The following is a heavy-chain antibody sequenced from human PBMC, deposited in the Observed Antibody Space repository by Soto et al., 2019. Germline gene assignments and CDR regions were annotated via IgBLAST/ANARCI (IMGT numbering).Heavy chain of an antibody. V-gene: IGHV3-13*04. J-gene: IGHJ4*02. D-gene: IGHD2-15*01. Sequence: RQGPGKGLEWVSAIGTAGDTNYAGSVKGRFTISRENAKNSLYLQMNSLRAGDTAIYFCPRAIGPSLGNHSDPGTRVP. CDR2: IGTAGDT. CDR3: PRAIGPSLGNH.